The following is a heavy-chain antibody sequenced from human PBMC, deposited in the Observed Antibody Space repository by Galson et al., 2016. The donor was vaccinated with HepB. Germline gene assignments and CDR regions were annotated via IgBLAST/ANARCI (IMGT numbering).Heavy chain of an antibody. V-gene: IGHV3-33*01. Sequence: SLRLSCAASGFTFSSYGMHWVRQAPGKGLEWVAVIWYGGSNKYYADSVKGRFTISRDNSKNTLYLQMNSLRAEDTAVYYCARDDGGTRGLDYWGQGTLVTVSS. J-gene: IGHJ4*02. D-gene: IGHD1-1*01. CDR3: ARDDGGTRGLDY. CDR1: GFTFSSYG. CDR2: IWYGGSNK.